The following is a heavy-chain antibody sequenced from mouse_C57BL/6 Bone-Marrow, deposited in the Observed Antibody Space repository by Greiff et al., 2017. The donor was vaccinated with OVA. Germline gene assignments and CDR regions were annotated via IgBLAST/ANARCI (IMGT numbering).Heavy chain of an antibody. CDR3: ARPLLLRFYWYFDV. V-gene: IGHV5-4*03. CDR1: GFTFSSYA. D-gene: IGHD1-1*01. CDR2: ISDGGSYT. Sequence: VNLVESGGGLVKPGGSLKLSCAASGFTFSSYAMSWVRQTPEKRLEWVATISDGGSYTYYPDNVKGRFTISRDNAKNNLYLQMSHLKSEDTAMYYCARPLLLRFYWYFDVWGTGTTVTVSS. J-gene: IGHJ1*03.